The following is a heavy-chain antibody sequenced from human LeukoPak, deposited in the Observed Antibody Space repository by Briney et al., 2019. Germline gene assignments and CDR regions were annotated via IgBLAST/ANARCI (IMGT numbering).Heavy chain of an antibody. Sequence: PSQTLSLTCAVSGGSISSGGYSWSWIRQPPGKGLEWIGYIYHSGSTYYNPSLKSRVTISVDRSKNQFSLKLSSVTAADTAVYYCVGQGYCSGGSCYRVVYYYYYGMDVWGQGTTVTVSS. V-gene: IGHV4-30-2*01. CDR3: VGQGYCSGGSCYRVVYYYYYGMDV. J-gene: IGHJ6*02. CDR2: IYHSGST. D-gene: IGHD2-15*01. CDR1: GGSISSGGYS.